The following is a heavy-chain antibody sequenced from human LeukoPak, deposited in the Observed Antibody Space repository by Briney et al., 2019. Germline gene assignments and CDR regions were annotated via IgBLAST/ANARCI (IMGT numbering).Heavy chain of an antibody. Sequence: SETLSLTCAVYGGSFSGYYWSWIRQPPGKGLEWSGEINHSGSTNYNPSLKSRVTISVDTSKNQFSLKLSSVTAADPAVYYCARGRPRIVVPAARAPLGWFDPWGQGTLVTVSS. CDR3: ARGRPRIVVPAARAPLGWFDP. V-gene: IGHV4-34*01. D-gene: IGHD2-2*01. J-gene: IGHJ5*02. CDR2: INHSGST. CDR1: GGSFSGYY.